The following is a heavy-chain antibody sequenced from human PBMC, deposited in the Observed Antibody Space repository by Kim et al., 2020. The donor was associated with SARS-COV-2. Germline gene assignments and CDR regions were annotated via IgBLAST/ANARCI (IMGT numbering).Heavy chain of an antibody. D-gene: IGHD6-6*01. J-gene: IGHJ3*02. V-gene: IGHV4-4*02. Sequence: SETLSLTCAVSGGSISSSNWWSWVRQPPGKGLEWIGEIYHSGSTNYNPSLKSRVTISVDKSKNQFSLKLSSVTAADTAVYYCAEARVGSSFGAFDIWGQGTMVTVSS. CDR1: GGSISSSNW. CDR2: IYHSGST. CDR3: AEARVGSSFGAFDI.